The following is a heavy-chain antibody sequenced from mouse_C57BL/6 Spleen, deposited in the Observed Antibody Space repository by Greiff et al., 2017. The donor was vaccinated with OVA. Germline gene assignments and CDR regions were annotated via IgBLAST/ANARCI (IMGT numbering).Heavy chain of an antibody. V-gene: IGHV7-3*01. CDR2: IRNKANGYTT. J-gene: IGHJ1*03. Sequence: EVMLVESGGGLVQPGGSLSLSCAASGFTFTAYYMSWVRQPPGKALEWLGFIRNKANGYTTEYSASVKGRFTISRDNSQSILYLQMNALRAEDSATYYCARYMTGDWYFDVWGTGTTVTVSS. D-gene: IGHD4-1*01. CDR3: ARYMTGDWYFDV. CDR1: GFTFTAYY.